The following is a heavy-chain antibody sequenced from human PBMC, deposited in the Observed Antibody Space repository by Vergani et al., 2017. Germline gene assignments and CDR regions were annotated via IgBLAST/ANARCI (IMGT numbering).Heavy chain of an antibody. CDR3: ARRRGVGASHFDY. CDR1: GYSFTSYW. Sequence: EVQLVQSGAEVKQPGESLRISCKGSGYSFTSYWISWVRQMPGKGLEWMGRIDPSDSSTNYSPSFQGHVTISVDKSISTAYRQWSSLKASDNAMYYCARRRGVGASHFDYWGQGTLVAVS. J-gene: IGHJ4*02. D-gene: IGHD1-26*01. V-gene: IGHV5-10-1*03. CDR2: IDPSDSST.